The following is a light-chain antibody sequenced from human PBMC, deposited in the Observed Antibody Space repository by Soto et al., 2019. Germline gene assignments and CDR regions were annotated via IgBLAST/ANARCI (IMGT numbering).Light chain of an antibody. Sequence: AIQLTQSPSSLSASVGDRVTITCRASQGIEYDLGWIQQKPGKAPQLLIFASSKLPSGVPSRFSGSGSGTDFTLTISSLQPEDIATYYCLQDHHYPRTFGQGTKVEIK. CDR3: LQDHHYPRT. CDR1: QGIEYD. V-gene: IGKV1-6*01. J-gene: IGKJ1*01. CDR2: ASS.